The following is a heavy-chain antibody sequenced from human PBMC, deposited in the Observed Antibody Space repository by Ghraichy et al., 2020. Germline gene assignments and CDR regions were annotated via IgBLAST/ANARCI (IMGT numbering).Heavy chain of an antibody. CDR1: GYTFTIYY. V-gene: IGHV1-46*01. CDR3: AREDRSGYYDSSGYSNPDY. CDR2: INPSGGST. J-gene: IGHJ4*02. Sequence: ASAKVSCKASGYTFTIYYMHWVRQAPGQGLEWMGIINPSGGSTSYAQKFQGRVTMTRDTSTSTVYMELSSLRSEDTAVYYCAREDRSGYYDSSGYSNPDYGGQGTRVTVSA. D-gene: IGHD3-22*01.